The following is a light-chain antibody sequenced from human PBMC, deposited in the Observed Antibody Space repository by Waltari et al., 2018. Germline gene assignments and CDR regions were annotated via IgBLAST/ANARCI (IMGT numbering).Light chain of an antibody. CDR3: QQRSHWPPEYT. Sequence: EIVLTQSPATLSLSPGERATLSCRASQSVFTSLPWYQQKPGQAPRLPIYGASSRATGIPARFSGSGSGTDFTLAISSLEPEDFAVYYCQQRSHWPPEYTFGQGTKLEIK. V-gene: IGKV3-11*01. J-gene: IGKJ2*01. CDR2: GAS. CDR1: QSVFTS.